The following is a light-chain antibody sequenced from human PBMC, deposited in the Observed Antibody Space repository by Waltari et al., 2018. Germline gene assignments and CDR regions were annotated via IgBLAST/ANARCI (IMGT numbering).Light chain of an antibody. V-gene: IGLV3-19*01. CDR2: GKN. CDR3: NSRDSSGNVV. J-gene: IGLJ2*01. CDR1: SLRSYY. Sequence: SSELTQDPAVSVALGQTVRITCQGDSLRSYYASWYQQKPGQAPVLVIYGKNNRPSGIPDGFSGSSSGNTASLTITGAQAEDEADYYCNSRDSSGNVVFGGGTKLTVL.